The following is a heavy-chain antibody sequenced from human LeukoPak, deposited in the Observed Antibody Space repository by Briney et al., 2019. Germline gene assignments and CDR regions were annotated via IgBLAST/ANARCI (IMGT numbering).Heavy chain of an antibody. V-gene: IGHV4-34*01. D-gene: IGHD3-10*01. J-gene: IGHJ6*03. CDR2: INHSGST. Sequence: PSETLSLTCAVYGGSFSGYYWSWIRQPPGKGLEWIGEINHSGSTNYNPSLKSRVTISVDTSKNQFSLKLSSVTAADTAVYYCARGGGPYGSGSYYLPYYYYYMDVWGKGTTVTISS. CDR3: ARGGGPYGSGSYYLPYYYYYMDV. CDR1: GGSFSGYY.